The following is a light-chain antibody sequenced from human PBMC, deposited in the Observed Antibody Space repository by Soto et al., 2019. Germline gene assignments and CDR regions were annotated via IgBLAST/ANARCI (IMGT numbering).Light chain of an antibody. CDR1: QSISSW. CDR3: QQYNSYSPWT. CDR2: DAS. V-gene: IGKV1-5*01. J-gene: IGKJ1*01. Sequence: DIQMTQSPSTLSASVGDRVTITCRASQSISSWLAWYQQKPGKAPKLLIYDASSLESGVPSRFSGSGSGTEFTLTISSVQPDDFASYYCQQYNSYSPWTFGQGTKVESK.